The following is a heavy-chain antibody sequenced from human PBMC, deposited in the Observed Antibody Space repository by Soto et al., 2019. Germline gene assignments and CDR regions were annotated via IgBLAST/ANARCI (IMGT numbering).Heavy chain of an antibody. Sequence: SETLSLTCAVSGVSLTSGNWWTWVRQSPQRGLEYIGEIFHDGTANYYPSFERRVAMSVDTSGNQFSLKLTSVTAADTAVYFCARLVYDTRLNYMYFDFWGPGTLVTVSS. V-gene: IGHV4-4*02. D-gene: IGHD3-10*01. CDR3: ARLVYDTRLNYMYFDF. CDR2: IFHDGTA. CDR1: GVSLTSGNW. J-gene: IGHJ4*02.